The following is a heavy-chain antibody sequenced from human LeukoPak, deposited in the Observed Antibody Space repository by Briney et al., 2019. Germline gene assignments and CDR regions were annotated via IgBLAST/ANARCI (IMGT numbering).Heavy chain of an antibody. CDR3: ARDERAEYYYDSSGYYH. V-gene: IGHV3-48*02. CDR2: ISSSSSTI. J-gene: IGHJ4*02. CDR1: GFTFSTYE. Sequence: GGPLRLSCAASGFTFSTYEMNWVRQAPGKGLEWVSYISSSSSTIYYADSVKGRFTISRDNAKNSLYLQMNSLRDEDTAVYYCARDERAEYYYDSSGYYHWGQGTLVTVSS. D-gene: IGHD3-22*01.